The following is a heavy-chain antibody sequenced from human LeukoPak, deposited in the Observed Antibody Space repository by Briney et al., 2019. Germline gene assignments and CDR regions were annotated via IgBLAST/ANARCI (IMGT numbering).Heavy chain of an antibody. CDR3: ARWSYAFDY. CDR2: IKHDGNEK. V-gene: IGHV3-7*01. J-gene: IGHJ4*02. D-gene: IGHD3-16*01. CDR1: GFTFSSYY. Sequence: GESLKISCAVSGFTFSSYYMSWVRQAPGKGLEWVANIKHDGNEKFYVDSVKGRFTISRDNAKNSLYLQMNSLRADDTAVYYCARWSYAFDYWGQGTLVTVSS.